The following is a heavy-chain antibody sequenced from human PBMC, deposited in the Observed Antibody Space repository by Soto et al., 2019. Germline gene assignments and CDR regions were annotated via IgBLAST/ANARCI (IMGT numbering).Heavy chain of an antibody. CDR1: GYTFTSYD. CDR3: ACGGRSMCGWVLWFDP. CDR2: MNPNSGNT. J-gene: IGHJ5*02. D-gene: IGHD3-10*02. Sequence: ASVKVSCKASGYTFTSYDINWVRQATGQGLEWMGWMNPNSGNTGYAQKFQGRVTMTRNTSISTAYMELSSLRSEDTAVYYCACGGRSMCGWVLWFDPWGQGTLVTVSS. V-gene: IGHV1-8*01.